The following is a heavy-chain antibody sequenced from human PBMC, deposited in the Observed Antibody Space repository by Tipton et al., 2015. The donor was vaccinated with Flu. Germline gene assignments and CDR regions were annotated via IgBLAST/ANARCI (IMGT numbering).Heavy chain of an antibody. Sequence: QSGPEVKKPGSSVKVSCKASGGTFSSYAISWVRQAPGQGLEWMGGIIPIFGTANYAQKFQGRVTITADKSTSTAYMELSSLRSEDTAVYYCARDPGPADYGDYVGYFDLWGRGTLVTVSS. D-gene: IGHD4-17*01. CDR2: IIPIFGTA. CDR3: ARDPGPADYGDYVGYFDL. CDR1: GGTFSSYA. J-gene: IGHJ2*01. V-gene: IGHV1-69*06.